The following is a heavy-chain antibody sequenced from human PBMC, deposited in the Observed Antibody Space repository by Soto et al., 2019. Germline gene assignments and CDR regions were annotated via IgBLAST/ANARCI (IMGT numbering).Heavy chain of an antibody. D-gene: IGHD1-26*01. CDR2: ISSSSSYT. CDR3: ARSPIVGATTSDY. J-gene: IGHJ4*02. CDR1: GFTFSDYY. V-gene: IGHV3-11*06. Sequence: QVQLVESGGGLVKPGGSLRLSCAASGFTFSDYYMSWIRQAPGKGLEWVSYISSSSSYTNYADPVKGRFTISRDNAKNSLYLQMNSLRAEDTAVYYCARSPIVGATTSDYWGQGTLVTVSS.